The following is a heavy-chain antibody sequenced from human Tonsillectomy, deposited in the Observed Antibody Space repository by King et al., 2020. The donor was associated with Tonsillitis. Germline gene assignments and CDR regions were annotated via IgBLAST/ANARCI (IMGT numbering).Heavy chain of an antibody. Sequence: VQLQQWGTRLLKPSETLSLTCAVYGGSFSDYFWSWIRQPPGKGLEWIGEIDHSGITNYNPSLKSRVTISVYTSKNQFSLKLTSLTAADTAVYYCSRGGSFYYDSSAKPYYFHYYMDVWGKGTPVTVSS. J-gene: IGHJ6*03. CDR2: IDHSGIT. D-gene: IGHD3-22*01. CDR3: SRGGSFYYDSSAKPYYFHYYMDV. V-gene: IGHV4-34*01. CDR1: GGSFSDYF.